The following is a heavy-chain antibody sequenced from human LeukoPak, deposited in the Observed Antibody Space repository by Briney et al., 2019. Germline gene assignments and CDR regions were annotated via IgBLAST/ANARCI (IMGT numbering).Heavy chain of an antibody. CDR3: ARSSYDFWSGHPHPFDY. CDR1: GFTVSINY. CDR2: IYSGGST. Sequence: GGSLRLLCAASGFTVSINYMRWVRQAPGEGVEWVAVIYSGGSTYYSDSVKCRFTISRDNSKNTLYLKMNSLSAEDTAVYYCARSSYDFWSGHPHPFDYWGQGTLVTVSS. J-gene: IGHJ4*02. V-gene: IGHV3-53*01. D-gene: IGHD3-3*01.